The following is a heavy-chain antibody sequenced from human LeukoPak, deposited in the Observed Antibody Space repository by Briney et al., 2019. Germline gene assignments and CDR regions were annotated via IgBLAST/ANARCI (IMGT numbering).Heavy chain of an antibody. J-gene: IGHJ4*02. D-gene: IGHD3-10*01. CDR1: GYTFTSYS. Sequence: ASVKVSCKASGYTFTSYSINWVRQAPGQGLESMGWISAYNGNTNYAQKLQGRVTMTTDTSTSTAYMELRSLRSDDTAVYYCARQKDYYYGSGSKFDYWGQGTLVTVSS. CDR3: ARQKDYYYGSGSKFDY. CDR2: ISAYNGNT. V-gene: IGHV1-18*01.